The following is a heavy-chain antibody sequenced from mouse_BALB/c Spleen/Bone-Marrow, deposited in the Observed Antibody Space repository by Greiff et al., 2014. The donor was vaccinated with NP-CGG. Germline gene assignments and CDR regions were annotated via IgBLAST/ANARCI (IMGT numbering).Heavy chain of an antibody. CDR2: IWAGCST. Sequence: VKLMESGPGLVAPSQTLSITCTVSGFSLTSYGVHWVRQPPGKGLEWMGVIWAGCSTNYKSALMSRLNINKDNSKNKVFIKMNSLQTKDTAMYYCARDCGVCFDYWGQGTTLTVSS. D-gene: IGHD1-1*02. V-gene: IGHV2-9*02. CDR1: GFSLTSYG. CDR3: ARDCGVCFDY. J-gene: IGHJ2*01.